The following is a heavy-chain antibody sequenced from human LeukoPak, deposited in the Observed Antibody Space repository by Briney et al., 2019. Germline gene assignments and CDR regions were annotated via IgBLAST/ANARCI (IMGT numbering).Heavy chain of an antibody. J-gene: IGHJ4*02. Sequence: SQTLSLTCIVSGGSISSGGYYWSWIRQHPGKGLEWIGYIYYSGSTYYNPSLKSRVTISVDTSKNQFSLKLSSVTAADTAVYYCARLSVVTGIDYWGQGTLVTVSS. CDR3: ARLSVVTGIDY. CDR2: IYYSGST. CDR1: GGSISSGGYY. V-gene: IGHV4-31*03. D-gene: IGHD4-23*01.